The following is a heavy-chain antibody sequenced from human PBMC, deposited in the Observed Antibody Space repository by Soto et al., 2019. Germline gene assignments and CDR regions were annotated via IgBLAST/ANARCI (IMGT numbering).Heavy chain of an antibody. CDR2: IYYSGST. CDR3: ARHQVMIAGIYMDV. V-gene: IGHV4-39*01. CDR1: GGSISSSSYY. D-gene: IGHD3-16*01. Sequence: SETLSLTCTVSGGSISSSSYYWGWIRQPPGKGLEWIGSIYYSGSTYYNPSLKSRVTISVDTSKNQFSLKLSSVTAADTAVYYCARHQVMIAGIYMDVWGKGTTVTVSS. J-gene: IGHJ6*03.